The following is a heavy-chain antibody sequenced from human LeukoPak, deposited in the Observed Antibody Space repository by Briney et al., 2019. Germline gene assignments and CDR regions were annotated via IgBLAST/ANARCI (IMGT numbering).Heavy chain of an antibody. Sequence: ASVKVSCKASGYTFTNYYIHWVRQAPGQGLEWMGIINPSGGNTGYAQKFQGRVTITRNTSISTAYMELSSLRSEDTAVYYCARGLPGDEYFQHWGQGTLVTVSS. CDR1: GYTFTNYY. J-gene: IGHJ1*01. CDR2: INPSGGNT. D-gene: IGHD3-16*01. CDR3: ARGLPGDEYFQH. V-gene: IGHV1-8*03.